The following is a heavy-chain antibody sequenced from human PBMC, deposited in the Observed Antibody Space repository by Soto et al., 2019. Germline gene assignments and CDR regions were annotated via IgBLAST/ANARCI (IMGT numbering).Heavy chain of an antibody. V-gene: IGHV3-66*01. J-gene: IGHJ3*02. D-gene: IGHD3-3*01. Sequence: GGSLRLSCAASGFTLSSYSMNWVRQAPGKGLEWVSFIYSGGNTYYADSVKGRFTISRDNSKNMLYLQMNSLRVEDTAVYYCAREVRVRGFAFDIWGQGTMVTVSS. CDR2: IYSGGNT. CDR1: GFTLSSYS. CDR3: AREVRVRGFAFDI.